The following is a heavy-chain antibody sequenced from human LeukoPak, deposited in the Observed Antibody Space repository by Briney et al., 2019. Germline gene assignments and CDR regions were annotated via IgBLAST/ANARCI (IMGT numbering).Heavy chain of an antibody. CDR2: IWYDGSNK. CDR1: GFTFSSYG. CDR3: AREMRPYGGYRYYAFDN. J-gene: IGHJ3*02. D-gene: IGHD4-17*01. Sequence: GGSLRLSCAESGFTFSSYGMLWVRQAPGKGLEWVAVIWYDGSNKYYADSVKGRFTISRDNSKNTLYLQMNSLRAEDTAVYYCAREMRPYGGYRYYAFDNRGRGTMVTVSS. V-gene: IGHV3-33*01.